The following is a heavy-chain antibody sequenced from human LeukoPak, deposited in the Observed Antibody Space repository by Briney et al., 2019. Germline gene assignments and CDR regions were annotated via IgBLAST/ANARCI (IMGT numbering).Heavy chain of an antibody. CDR2: ARYDGSNK. CDR3: ARGPTKGIAADY. CDR1: GFTFGRYG. D-gene: IGHD6-13*01. J-gene: IGHJ4*02. Sequence: GGSLRLSCLASGFTFGRYGMHWVRQAPGKGLEWVAIARYDGSNKYYADSVKGRLTISRDNSKNTLYPQMNSLRAEDTAVYYCARGPTKGIAADYWGQGTLVTVSS. V-gene: IGHV3-30*02.